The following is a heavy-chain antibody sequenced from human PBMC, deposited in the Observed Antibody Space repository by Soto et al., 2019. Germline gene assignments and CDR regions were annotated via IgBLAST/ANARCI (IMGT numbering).Heavy chain of an antibody. Sequence: SETLSLTCTFSVGSISSSSYYWGWMRQPPWKGLEWIGSIYYSGTAYYNPSLKSRVTMSVDTSKNQFSLKLTSVTAADTAVYYCATTSGWHLGWFQPLGQGTRVNVSS. CDR1: VGSISSSSYY. V-gene: IGHV4-39*01. D-gene: IGHD6-19*01. CDR3: ATTSGWHLGWFQP. CDR2: IYYSGTA. J-gene: IGHJ5*02.